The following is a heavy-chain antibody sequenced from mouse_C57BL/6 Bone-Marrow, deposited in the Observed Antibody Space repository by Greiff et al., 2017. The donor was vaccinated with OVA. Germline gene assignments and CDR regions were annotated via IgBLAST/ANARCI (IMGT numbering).Heavy chain of an antibody. CDR2: IYPGGGYT. CDR3: ACYGKDFDY. Sequence: QVQLKESGAELVRPGTSVKMSCKASGYTFTNYWIGWAKQRPGHGLEWIGDIYPGGGYTNYNEKFKGKATLTADKSSSTAYMQFSSLTSEDSAIYYCACYGKDFDYWGQGTTLTVSS. CDR1: GYTFTNYW. D-gene: IGHD1-1*01. V-gene: IGHV1-63*01. J-gene: IGHJ2*01.